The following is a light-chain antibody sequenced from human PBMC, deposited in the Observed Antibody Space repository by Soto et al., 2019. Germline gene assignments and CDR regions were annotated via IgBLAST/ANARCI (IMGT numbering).Light chain of an antibody. Sequence: QLVLTQPPSVSGAPGQRVTLSCTGNTSNLGAGYDVHWYQQLPGAAPKLVIFGNRNRPSGVPERFSGSKSGTSASLAITGLQAEDEADYYCQAYDYSLTASVFGGGTQLTVL. CDR3: QAYDYSLTASV. CDR2: GNR. V-gene: IGLV1-40*01. CDR1: TSNLGAGYD. J-gene: IGLJ3*02.